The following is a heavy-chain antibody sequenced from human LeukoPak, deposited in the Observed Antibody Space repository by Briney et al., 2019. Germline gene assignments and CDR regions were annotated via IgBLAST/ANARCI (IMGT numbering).Heavy chain of an antibody. CDR2: IYYSGST. D-gene: IGHD4-11*01. J-gene: IGHJ4*02. CDR3: ARLHRNDYIFFY. V-gene: IGHV4-30-4*01. CDR1: GGSISSGDYY. Sequence: SETLSLTCTVSGGSISSGDYYWSWIRQPPGKGLEWIGYIYYSGSTYYNSSLKSRVTISVDTSKNQFSLKLSSVTAADTAVYYCARLHRNDYIFFYWGQGTLVTVSS.